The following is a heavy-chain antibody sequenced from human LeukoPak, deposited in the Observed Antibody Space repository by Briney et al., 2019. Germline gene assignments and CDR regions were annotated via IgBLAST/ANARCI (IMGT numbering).Heavy chain of an antibody. CDR1: GFTFSSYA. J-gene: IGHJ4*02. CDR3: ARWGYCSSTSCYTSGRSSSSRGFDY. D-gene: IGHD2-2*02. CDR2: ISGSGGST. V-gene: IGHV3-23*01. Sequence: QPGGSLRLSCAASGFTFSSYAMSWVRQAPGKGLEWVSAISGSGGSTYYADSVKGRFTISRDNSKNTLYLQMNSLRAEDTAVCYCARWGYCSSTSCYTSGRSSSSRGFDYWGQGTLVTVSS.